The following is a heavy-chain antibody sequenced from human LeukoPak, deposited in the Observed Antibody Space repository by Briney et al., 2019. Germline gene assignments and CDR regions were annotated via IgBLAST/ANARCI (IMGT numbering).Heavy chain of an antibody. J-gene: IGHJ4*02. D-gene: IGHD6-19*01. CDR1: GFTFSGSA. CDR2: IRSKANSYAT. V-gene: IGHV3-73*01. Sequence: GGSLRLFCAASGFTFSGSAMHWVRQASGKGLEWVGRIRSKANSYATAYAASVKGRFTISRDDSKNTAYLQMNSLKTEDTAVYYCTRRGSSGRLSVDYWGQGTLVTVSS. CDR3: TRRGSSGRLSVDY.